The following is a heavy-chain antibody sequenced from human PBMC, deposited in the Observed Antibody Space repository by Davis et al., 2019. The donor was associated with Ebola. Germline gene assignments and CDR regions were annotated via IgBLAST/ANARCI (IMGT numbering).Heavy chain of an antibody. CDR2: INHSGST. D-gene: IGHD3-10*01. CDR1: GGSFSGYY. CDR3: ARGGVRGVIIWGYFDY. V-gene: IGHV4-34*01. J-gene: IGHJ4*02. Sequence: SETLSLTCAVYGGSFSGYYWSWIRQPPGKGLEWIGKINHSGSTYYNPSLKSRVTISVDTSKNQFSLKLSSVTAADTAVDYCARGGVRGVIIWGYFDYWGQGTLVTVSS.